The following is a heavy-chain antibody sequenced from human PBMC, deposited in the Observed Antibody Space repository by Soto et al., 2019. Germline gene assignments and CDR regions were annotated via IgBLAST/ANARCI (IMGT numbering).Heavy chain of an antibody. CDR2: ISYDGSNK. J-gene: IGHJ4*02. V-gene: IGHV3-30-3*01. D-gene: IGHD1-1*01. Sequence: QVQLVESGGGVVQPGRSLRLSCAASGFTFSSYAMHWVRHAPGKGLEWVAVISYDGSNKYYADSVKGRFTISRDNSKNTLYLQMNSLRAEDTAVYYCARGINWNDGYCGVVDYWGQGTLVTVSS. CDR3: ARGINWNDGYCGVVDY. CDR1: GFTFSSYA.